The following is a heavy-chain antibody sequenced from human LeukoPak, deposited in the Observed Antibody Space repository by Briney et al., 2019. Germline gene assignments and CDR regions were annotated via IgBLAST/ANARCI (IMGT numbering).Heavy chain of an antibody. CDR3: ARDAGGYNSDY. D-gene: IGHD5-24*01. CDR1: GSTFSTYT. CDR2: ITSTSSYI. V-gene: IGHV3-21*01. Sequence: GGSLRLSCAASGSTFSTYTMNWVRQAPGKGLEWVSSITSTSSYIYYADSVKGRFTMSRDNAKSSLYLQMNSLRAEDTAVYYCARDAGGYNSDYWGQGTLVTVSS. J-gene: IGHJ4*02.